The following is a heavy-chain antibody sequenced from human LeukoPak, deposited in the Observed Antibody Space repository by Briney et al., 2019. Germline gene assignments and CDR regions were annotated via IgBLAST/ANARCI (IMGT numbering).Heavy chain of an antibody. Sequence: SETLSLTCAVYGGSFSGYYWSWIRQPPGKGLEWIGEINHSGSTNYNPSLKSRVTISVDTSKDQFSLKLSSVTAADTAVYYCARDSIAARVSAFDIWGQGTMVTVSS. J-gene: IGHJ3*02. CDR3: ARDSIAARVSAFDI. D-gene: IGHD6-6*01. CDR2: INHSGST. V-gene: IGHV4-34*01. CDR1: GGSFSGYY.